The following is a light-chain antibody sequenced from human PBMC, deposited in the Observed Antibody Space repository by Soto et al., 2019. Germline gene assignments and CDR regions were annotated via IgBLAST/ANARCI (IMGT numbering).Light chain of an antibody. CDR2: GAS. J-gene: IGKJ5*01. CDR3: QQYGNSPQIT. V-gene: IGKV3-20*01. CDR1: QSVRNSY. Sequence: EIVLTQSPGTLSLSPGERATLSCRASQSVRNSYLAWYQLKPGQAPRLLMSGASSRSTGIPDRFSGNGSGTDFTLTISRLEPEDFAVYYCQQYGNSPQITFGQGTRLEIK.